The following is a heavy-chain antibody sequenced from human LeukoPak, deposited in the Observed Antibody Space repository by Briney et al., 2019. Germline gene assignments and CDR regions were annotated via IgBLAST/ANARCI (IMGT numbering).Heavy chain of an antibody. V-gene: IGHV3-30*18. CDR1: GFTFSSYG. J-gene: IGHJ6*02. CDR2: ISYDGSNK. D-gene: IGHD6-13*01. CDR3: AQEGYSSSNSPYYYYGMDV. Sequence: PGRSLRLSCAASGFTFSSYGMHWVRQAPGKGLEWVAVISYDGSNKYYADSVKGRFTISRDNSKNKLYLQMNSLRAEDTAVYYCAQEGYSSSNSPYYYYGMDVWGQGTTVTVSS.